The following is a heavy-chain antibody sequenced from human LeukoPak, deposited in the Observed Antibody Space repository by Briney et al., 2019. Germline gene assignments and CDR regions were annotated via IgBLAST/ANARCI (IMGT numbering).Heavy chain of an antibody. CDR2: IYYSGST. D-gene: IGHD2-2*01. J-gene: IGHJ6*03. CDR1: GGSISSSSYY. V-gene: IGHV4-39*07. Sequence: SETLSLTCTVSGGSISSSSYYWGWIRQPPGKGLEWIGSIYYSGSTYYNPSLKSRVTISVDTSRNQFSLKLSSVTAADTAVYYCARVDCSSTSCLECSPPRYYMDVWGKGTTVTVSS. CDR3: ARVDCSSTSCLECSPPRYYMDV.